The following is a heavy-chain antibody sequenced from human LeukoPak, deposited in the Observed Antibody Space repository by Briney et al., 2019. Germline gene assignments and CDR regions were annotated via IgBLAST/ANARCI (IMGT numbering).Heavy chain of an antibody. J-gene: IGHJ4*02. V-gene: IGHV4-30-4*08. CDR2: IYYRGTT. CDR1: GGSISSSSYY. Sequence: SETLSLTCTVSGGSISSSSYYWAWVRQPPGKGLEWIGFIYYRGTTYYSPSLRSRLSISIDTSRNQFSLELNSVTAADTAVYSCARIQGTSGYGWSHFDYWGQGLLVTVSS. D-gene: IGHD6-25*01. CDR3: ARIQGTSGYGWSHFDY.